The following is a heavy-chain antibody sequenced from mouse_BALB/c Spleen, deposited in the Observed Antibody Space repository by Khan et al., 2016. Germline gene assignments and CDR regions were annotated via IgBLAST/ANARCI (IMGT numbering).Heavy chain of an antibody. CDR3: SGNDQDFDAWFAS. CDR1: GFSLTNSG. Sequence: QVQLKQSGPGLVEPSQSLSITCTVSGFSLTNSGVHWVRQPPRKGLDWLGVIWAGGSTDYNSALMSRLSITRDTTQNQVFLKMNRLQPDDTAMYYYSGNDQDFDAWFASWGQGTLVTVSA. CDR2: IWAGGST. J-gene: IGHJ3*01. V-gene: IGHV2-9*02.